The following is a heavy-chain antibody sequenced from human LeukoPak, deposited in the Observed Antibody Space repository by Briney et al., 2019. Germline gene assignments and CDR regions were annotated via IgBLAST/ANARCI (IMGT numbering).Heavy chain of an antibody. CDR3: ARDPSNTSGWSPYFDY. CDR2: ISAYNGDT. CDR1: GYSFNKHG. J-gene: IGHJ4*02. D-gene: IGHD6-19*01. V-gene: IGHV1-18*04. Sequence: ASVKVSCKASGYSFNKHGITWVRQAPGQGLEWMGWISAYNGDTKYSQKFLGRVTLLTDTSASSAYMELRSLRSDDTAVYYCARDPSNTSGWSPYFDYWGQGALVTVSS.